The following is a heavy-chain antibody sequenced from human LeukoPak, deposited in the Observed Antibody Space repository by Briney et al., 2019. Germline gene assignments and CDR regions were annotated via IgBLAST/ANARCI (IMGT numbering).Heavy chain of an antibody. CDR3: AKKSGGWGLWDYYYGMDV. CDR1: GGSFSGYY. J-gene: IGHJ6*01. V-gene: IGHV4-34*01. D-gene: IGHD6-19*01. CDR2: INHSGST. Sequence: PSETLSLTCAVYGGSFSGYYWSWIRQPPGKGLEWIGEINHSGSTNYNPSLKSRVTISVDTSKNQFSLKLSPVTAADTAVYYCAKKSGGWGLWDYYYGMDVWGQGTPGTVSS.